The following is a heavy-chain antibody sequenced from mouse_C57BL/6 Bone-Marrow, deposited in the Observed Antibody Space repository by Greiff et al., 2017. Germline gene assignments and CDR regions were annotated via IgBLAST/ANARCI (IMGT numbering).Heavy chain of an antibody. J-gene: IGHJ3*01. CDR1: GFSLTSYG. CDR2: IWSGGST. CDR3: AKRSFAY. V-gene: IGHV2-2*01. Sequence: VQLVESGPGLVQPSQSLSMTCTVSGFSLTSYGVHWVRQSPGKGLEWLGVIWSGGSTDYNTAFISRLSISKDNSTSQVFFKMNSLQADDTAIYYYAKRSFAYWGQGTLVTVSA.